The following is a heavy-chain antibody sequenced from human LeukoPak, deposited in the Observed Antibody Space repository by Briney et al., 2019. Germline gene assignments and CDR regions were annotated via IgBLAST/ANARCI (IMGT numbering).Heavy chain of an antibody. CDR1: GFTFSSYA. CDR3: AKTLGSGWYYFDY. V-gene: IGHV3-23*01. CDR2: ISGSGGST. J-gene: IGHJ4*02. D-gene: IGHD6-19*01. Sequence: GGSLRLYCAASGFTFSSYAMSRVRQAPGKGLEWVSGISGSGGSTDYADSVKGRFTISRDNSKNTLYLQMNSLRAEDTAVYYCAKTLGSGWYYFDYWGQGTLVTVSS.